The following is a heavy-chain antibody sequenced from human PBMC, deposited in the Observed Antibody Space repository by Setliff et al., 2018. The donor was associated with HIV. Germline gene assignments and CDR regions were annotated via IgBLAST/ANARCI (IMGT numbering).Heavy chain of an antibody. CDR2: INPNSGGT. Sequence: ASVKVSCKASGYIFTNYGITWVRQAPGQGLEWMGWINPNSGGTNYAQKFQGRVTMTRDTSISTAYMELSSLRYDDTAVYYCARGLENWYFDLWGRGTLVTVSS. CDR3: ARGLENWYFDL. D-gene: IGHD1-1*01. CDR1: GYIFTNYG. V-gene: IGHV1-2*02. J-gene: IGHJ2*01.